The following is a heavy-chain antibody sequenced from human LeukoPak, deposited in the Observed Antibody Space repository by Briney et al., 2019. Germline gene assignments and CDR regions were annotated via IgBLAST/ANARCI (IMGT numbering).Heavy chain of an antibody. CDR1: GGTFSSYA. Sequence: ASVKVSCKASGGTFSSYAISWVRQAPGQGLEWMGGIIPIFGTANYAQKFQGRVTITADESTSTAYMELSRLRSDDTAVYYCARDSGPRYYPDYWGQGTLVTVSS. CDR3: ARDSGPRYYPDY. J-gene: IGHJ4*02. CDR2: IIPIFGTA. V-gene: IGHV1-69*01. D-gene: IGHD2-21*01.